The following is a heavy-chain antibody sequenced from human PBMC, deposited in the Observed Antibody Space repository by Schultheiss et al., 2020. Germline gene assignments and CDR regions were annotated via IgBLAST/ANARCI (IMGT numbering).Heavy chain of an antibody. J-gene: IGHJ6*02. CDR1: GGSISSGSYY. Sequence: SETLSLTCTVSGGSISSGSYYWSWIRQPAGKGLEWIGHVYTSGSTNYNPSLKSRVTISLDTSKNQFSLQLNSVTPEDTAVYYCARDGRAVAGPNYGMDVWGQGTTVTVSS. V-gene: IGHV4-61*09. CDR2: VYTSGST. D-gene: IGHD6-19*01. CDR3: ARDGRAVAGPNYGMDV.